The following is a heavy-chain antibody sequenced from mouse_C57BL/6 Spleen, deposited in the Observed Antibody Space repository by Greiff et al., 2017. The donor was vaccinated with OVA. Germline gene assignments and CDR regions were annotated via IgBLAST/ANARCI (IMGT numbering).Heavy chain of an antibody. CDR3: ARSSGSSGYGWFAY. CDR1: GYTFTSYW. CDR2: IDPNSGGT. J-gene: IGHJ3*01. Sequence: QVQLQQPGAELVKPGASVKLSCKASGYTFTSYWMHWVKQRPGRGLEWIGRIDPNSGGTKYNEQFKSTATLTGDKPSSTGYMQVSSLTSEDSAVYYGARSSGSSGYGWFAYWGQGTLVTVSA. D-gene: IGHD3-2*02. V-gene: IGHV1-72*01.